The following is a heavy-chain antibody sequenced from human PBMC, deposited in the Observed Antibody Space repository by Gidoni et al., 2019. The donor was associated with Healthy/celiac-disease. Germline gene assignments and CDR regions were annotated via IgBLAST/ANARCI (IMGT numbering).Heavy chain of an antibody. CDR1: GFTFDDYA. CDR3: AKGSVTIFGVNFDP. CDR2: ISWNSGSI. Sequence: EVQLVESGGGLVQPGRSLRLSCAASGFTFDDYAMHWVRQAPGKGLEWVSGISWNSGSIGYADSVKGRFTISRDNAKNSLYLQMNSLRAEDTALYYCAKGSVTIFGVNFDPWGQGTLVTVSS. D-gene: IGHD3-3*01. V-gene: IGHV3-9*01. J-gene: IGHJ5*02.